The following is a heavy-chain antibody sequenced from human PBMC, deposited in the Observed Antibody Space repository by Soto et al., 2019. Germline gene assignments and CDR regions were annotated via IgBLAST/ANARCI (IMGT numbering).Heavy chain of an antibody. CDR2: IIPIFGTA. Sequence: QVQLVQSGAEVKKPGSSVKVSCKASGGTFSSYAISWVRQAPGQGLEWMGGIIPIFGTANYAQKFQGRVTITADESTSTAYMELSSLRAEDTAVYYCARTIISSDYGGPYYDYGMDVWGQGTTVTVSS. D-gene: IGHD4-17*01. V-gene: IGHV1-69*01. CDR3: ARTIISSDYGGPYYDYGMDV. J-gene: IGHJ6*02. CDR1: GGTFSSYA.